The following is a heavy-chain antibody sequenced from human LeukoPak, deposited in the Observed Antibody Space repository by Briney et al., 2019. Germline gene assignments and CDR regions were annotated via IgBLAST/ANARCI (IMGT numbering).Heavy chain of an antibody. V-gene: IGHV4-39*01. CDR1: GDAITSDKYY. J-gene: IGHJ3*02. Sequence: SETLSLTCTVSGDAITSDKYYWGWIRQPPGKGLEWIGNIHHSGSTYYSPSLKSRVTISVDTSKNQFSLRLNSVTAADTAVYYCARRRRWLQSQGDAFDIWGQGTMVTVSS. D-gene: IGHD5-24*01. CDR3: ARRRRWLQSQGDAFDI. CDR2: IHHSGST.